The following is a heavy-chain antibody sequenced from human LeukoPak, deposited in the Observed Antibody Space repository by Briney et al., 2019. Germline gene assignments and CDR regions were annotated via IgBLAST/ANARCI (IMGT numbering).Heavy chain of an antibody. CDR3: ARATVTTCYFDY. CDR2: IYHSGST. Sequence: PSETLSLTCAVSGYSISSGYYWGWIRQPPGKGLEWIGSIYHSGSTYYNPSLKSRVTISVDTSKNRFSLKLSSVTAADTAVYYCARATVTTCYFDYWGQGTLVTVSS. V-gene: IGHV4-38-2*01. CDR1: GYSISSGYY. D-gene: IGHD4-17*01. J-gene: IGHJ4*02.